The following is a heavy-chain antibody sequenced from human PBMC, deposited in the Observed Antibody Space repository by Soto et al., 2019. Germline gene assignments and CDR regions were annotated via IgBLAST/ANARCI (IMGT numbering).Heavy chain of an antibody. CDR3: VKDARSRMIVAVVTD. CDR2: ISWNSGRI. J-gene: IGHJ4*02. V-gene: IGHV3-9*01. Sequence: VQLVESGGGLVQPGRSLRLSCAASGFTFDDYAMHWVRQVPGKGLEWVSGISWNSGRIAYADSVKGRFTISRDNAKNSLYLQMNNLRAEDTALYYCVKDARSRMIVAVVTDWGQGTLVTVSS. D-gene: IGHD3-22*01. CDR1: GFTFDDYA.